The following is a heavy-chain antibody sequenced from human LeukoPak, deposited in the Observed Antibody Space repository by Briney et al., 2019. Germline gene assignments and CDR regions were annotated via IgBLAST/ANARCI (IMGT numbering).Heavy chain of an antibody. J-gene: IGHJ4*02. CDR3: ARESLGPPYYFDY. D-gene: IGHD1-26*01. V-gene: IGHV4-61*02. Sequence: SQTLFFTCNVSGASISSGTDYGSWIRQPAGKGLEWIGRIYTSGSTKYNPSLKSRVTISIDTSKNQFSLKLTSVTAADTTVYYCARESLGPPYYFDYWGQGTLVTVSS. CDR1: GASISSGTDY. CDR2: IYTSGST.